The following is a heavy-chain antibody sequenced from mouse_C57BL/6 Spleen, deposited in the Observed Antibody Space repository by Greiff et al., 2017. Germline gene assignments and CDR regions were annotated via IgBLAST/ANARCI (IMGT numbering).Heavy chain of an antibody. J-gene: IGHJ4*01. CDR3: ARWYDGYYDAMDY. V-gene: IGHV14-2*01. D-gene: IGHD2-3*01. CDR2: IDPEDGET. CDR1: GFNIKDYY. Sequence: EVKVVESGAELVKPGASVKLSCTASGFNIKDYYMHWVKQRTEQGLEWIGRIDPEDGETKYAPKFQGKATITADTSSNTAYLQLSSLTSEDTAVYYCARWYDGYYDAMDYWGQGTSVTVSS.